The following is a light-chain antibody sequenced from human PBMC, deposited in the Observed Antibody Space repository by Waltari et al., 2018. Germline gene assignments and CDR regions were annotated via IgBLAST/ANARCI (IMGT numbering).Light chain of an antibody. CDR1: RSDLGPSHY. V-gene: IGLV2-14*01. J-gene: IGLJ2*01. Sequence: QSALTQPASVSGSPGQSITIPCTGTRSDLGPSHYVSWYQQHPGKAPKLMIYEVTYRPSRVSNRFSGSKSGNTASLTISGLQAEDEADYYCSSYTTSSTVVFGGGTKLTVL. CDR2: EVT. CDR3: SSYTTSSTVV.